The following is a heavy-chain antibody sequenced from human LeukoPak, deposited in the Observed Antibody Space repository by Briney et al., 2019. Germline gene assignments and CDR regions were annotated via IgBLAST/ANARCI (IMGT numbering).Heavy chain of an antibody. CDR1: GGSFSDYY. D-gene: IGHD2-2*01. CDR2: INHSGST. J-gene: IGHJ4*02. CDR3: ARGGAIRNDIVVVPAALDY. V-gene: IGHV4-34*01. Sequence: PSETLSLTCAVYGGSFSDYYWSWIRQPPGKGLEWIGEINHSGSTNYNPSLKSRVTISVDTSKNQFSLKLSSVTAADTAVYYCARGGAIRNDIVVVPAALDYWGQGTLVTVSS.